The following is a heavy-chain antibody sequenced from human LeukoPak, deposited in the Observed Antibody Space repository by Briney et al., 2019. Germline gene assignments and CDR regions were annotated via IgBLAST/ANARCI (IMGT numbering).Heavy chain of an antibody. V-gene: IGHV1-69*06. J-gene: IGHJ5*02. CDR1: GGTFSSYA. CDR3: ARAPDCSGGSCYRYNWFDP. D-gene: IGHD2-15*01. Sequence: EASVKVSCKASGGTFSSYAISWVRQAPGQGLEWMGGIIPIFGTANYAQKFQGRVTITADKSTSTAYMELSSLRSEDTAVYYCARAPDCSGGSCYRYNWFDPRGQGTLVTVSS. CDR2: IIPIFGTA.